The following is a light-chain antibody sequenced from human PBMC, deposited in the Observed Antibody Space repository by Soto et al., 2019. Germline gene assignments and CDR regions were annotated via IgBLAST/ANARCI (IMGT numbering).Light chain of an antibody. V-gene: IGKV3-20*01. CDR2: GAS. CDR3: HQYGSAPWT. CDR1: QSVSSNY. Sequence: IVLTQSPGTLSLSPGERGALSCRASQSVSSNYVAWYQQKPGQAPRLLISGASNRAPGTPDRFRGSGSGTDFTLTITRLEPEDFAVYYCHQYGSAPWTFGQGTKVEIK. J-gene: IGKJ1*01.